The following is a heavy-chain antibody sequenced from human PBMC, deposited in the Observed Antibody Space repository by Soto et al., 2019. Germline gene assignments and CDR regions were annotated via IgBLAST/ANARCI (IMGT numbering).Heavy chain of an antibody. CDR3: AKDRYGQVADYVDY. CDR1: GFTFSDYA. D-gene: IGHD6-19*01. J-gene: IGHJ4*02. CDR2: ISVSGGNT. Sequence: EVQLLESGGDLAQPGGSLRLSCAASGFTFSDYAMTWVRQAPGKGLEWVSAISVSGGNTYYAGSVKGRFTISRDKSRNTLYMEMNSLRAEDTAVYYCAKDRYGQVADYVDYWGLGTLVTVSS. V-gene: IGHV3-23*01.